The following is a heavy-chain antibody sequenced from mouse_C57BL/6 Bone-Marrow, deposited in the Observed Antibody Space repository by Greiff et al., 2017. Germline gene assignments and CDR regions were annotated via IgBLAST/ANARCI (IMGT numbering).Heavy chain of an antibody. CDR1: GFNIKDYY. D-gene: IGHD1-1*01. Sequence: VQLQQSGAELVKPGASVKLSCTASGFNIKDYYMHWVKQRTEQGLEWIGRIDPEHGETKYAPKFQGKATITADTSSNTAYLQLSRLTSEDTAVYYCYYYGPFGYWGQGTLVTVCA. CDR2: IDPEHGET. J-gene: IGHJ3*01. V-gene: IGHV14-2*01. CDR3: YYYGPFGY.